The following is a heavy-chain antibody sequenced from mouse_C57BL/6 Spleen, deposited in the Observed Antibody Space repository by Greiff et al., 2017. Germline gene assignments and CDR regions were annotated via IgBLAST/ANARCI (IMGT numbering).Heavy chain of an antibody. J-gene: IGHJ2*01. CDR2: IDPSDSET. CDR3: ARYGYDVPYFDY. D-gene: IGHD2-2*01. Sequence: QVQLQQPGAELVRPGSSVKLSCKASGYTFTSYWMHWVKQRPIQGLEWIGNIDPSDSETHYNQKFKDKATLTVDKSSSTAYMQLSSLTSEDSAVYYCARYGYDVPYFDYWGQGTTLTVSS. CDR1: GYTFTSYW. V-gene: IGHV1-52*01.